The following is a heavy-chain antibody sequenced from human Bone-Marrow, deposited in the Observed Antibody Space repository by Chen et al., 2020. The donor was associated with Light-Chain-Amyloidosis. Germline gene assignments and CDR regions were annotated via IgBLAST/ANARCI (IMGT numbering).Heavy chain of an antibody. Sequence: EVQLVESGGGLLQRGGSLRLSCAASGFAFSSYAMSWVRQAPGKGLEWVSTISGGGGSRDSGDSGKCRLTISRDNSKIALFLQMNSLRAEDTAVYYCAKDISYDDILPGYPADAFDIWGQGTMVTVSS. J-gene: IGHJ3*02. V-gene: IGHV3-23*04. D-gene: IGHD3-9*01. CDR2: ISGGGGSR. CDR1: GFAFSSYA. CDR3: AKDISYDDILPGYPADAFDI.